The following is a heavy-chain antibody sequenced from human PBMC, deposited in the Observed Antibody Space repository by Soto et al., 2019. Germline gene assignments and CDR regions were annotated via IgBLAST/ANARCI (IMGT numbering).Heavy chain of an antibody. CDR2: IIPSLGIA. J-gene: IGHJ4*02. D-gene: IGHD3-10*01. Sequence: QVQLVQSGAEVKKPGSSVKVSCKASGGTFSSYTISWVRQAPGQGLEWMGRIIPSLGIANYAQKFQGRVTITADKSTSTGYMELSSLRSEDTAVYYCERECMVRGAPEFDYWGQGTLVTVS. CDR3: ERECMVRGAPEFDY. V-gene: IGHV1-69*02. CDR1: GGTFSSYT.